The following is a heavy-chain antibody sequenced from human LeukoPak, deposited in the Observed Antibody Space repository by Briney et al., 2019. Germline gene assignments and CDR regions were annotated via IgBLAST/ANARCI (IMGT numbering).Heavy chain of an antibody. V-gene: IGHV4-39*07. CDR3: ARNFLSSWYWDY. CDR2: IYDSGRT. J-gene: IGHJ4*02. D-gene: IGHD6-13*01. Sequence: PSETLSLTCTVSGDSINNSGYYWGWSRQPPGKGLEWIGSIYDSGRTYSNPSLESRVTISVDTSKNQFSLKLRSVTAADTAVYYCARNFLSSWYWDYWGQGTLVTVSS. CDR1: GDSINNSGYY.